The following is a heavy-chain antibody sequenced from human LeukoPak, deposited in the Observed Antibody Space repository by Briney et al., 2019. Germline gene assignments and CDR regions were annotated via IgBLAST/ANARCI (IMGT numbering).Heavy chain of an antibody. V-gene: IGHV3-53*04. Sequence: GGSLRLSCAASGFTVSSIYMTWVRQAPGKGLEWVSLIYSGGGTYYADSVKGRFTISRHNSKNTLYLQMNSLRGEDTAVYYCARGHAMASQDAFDIWGQGTMVTVSS. CDR3: ARGHAMASQDAFDI. D-gene: IGHD5-18*01. J-gene: IGHJ3*02. CDR2: IYSGGGT. CDR1: GFTVSSIY.